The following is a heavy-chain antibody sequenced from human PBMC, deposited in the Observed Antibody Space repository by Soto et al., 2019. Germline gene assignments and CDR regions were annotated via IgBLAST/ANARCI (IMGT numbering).Heavy chain of an antibody. Sequence: QAQVVQSGAEVRKPGSSVKLSCKASEGTFNSYAIAWVRQATGQGLEWMGGIIPYYNTLNYAQKFQDRFTITADDATNTVYRELSSLRSDDTAVYFCASGASRWYPYYFDSWAQGTLVTVSS. CDR2: IIPYYNTL. J-gene: IGHJ4*02. CDR3: ASGASRWYPYYFDS. V-gene: IGHV1-69*01. D-gene: IGHD6-13*01. CDR1: EGTFNSYA.